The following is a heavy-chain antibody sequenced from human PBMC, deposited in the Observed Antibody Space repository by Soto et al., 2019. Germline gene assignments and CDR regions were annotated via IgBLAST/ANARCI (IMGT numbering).Heavy chain of an antibody. CDR1: GFSLSTTGMG. V-gene: IGHV2-5*02. J-gene: IGHJ5*02. CDR3: VHRPHYHGSGWYGWFDP. Sequence: QISLKESGPTLVQPTQTLTLTCTFSGFSLSTTGMGVGWIRQPPGKALEWLALIYWDDDKRYSPSLESRLAITKATSKNQVVLTMTNIDPVDTATYYGVHRPHYHGSGWYGWFDPWGQGTLVTVSS. CDR2: IYWDDDK. D-gene: IGHD6-19*01.